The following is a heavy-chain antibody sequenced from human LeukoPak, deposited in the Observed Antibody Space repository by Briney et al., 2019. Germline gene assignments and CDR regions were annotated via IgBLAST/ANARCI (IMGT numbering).Heavy chain of an antibody. J-gene: IGHJ4*02. CDR2: INQGESEK. V-gene: IGHV3-7*01. D-gene: IGHD2-15*01. CDR1: GFTVSSNY. Sequence: PGGSLRLSCTASGFTVSSNYMSWVRQAPGKGLEWVAQINQGESEKYYVDSVKGRFTISRDNAKNSLYLQMNSLRAEDSAVYYCARDLGYCSGGSCYTPLDYWGQGTLVTVSS. CDR3: ARDLGYCSGGSCYTPLDY.